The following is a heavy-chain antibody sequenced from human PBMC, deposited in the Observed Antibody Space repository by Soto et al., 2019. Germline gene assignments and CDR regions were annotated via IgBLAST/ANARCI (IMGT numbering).Heavy chain of an antibody. CDR3: ARSRYSGSYFFDY. J-gene: IGHJ4*02. Sequence: SETLSLTCTVSGGSISSGDYYWSWFRQPPGKGLEWIAYIHNSVSTHYNPSLKSRATISVDTSKNQFSLELSSVTAADTAVYYCARSRYSGSYFFDYWGQGILVTVSS. V-gene: IGHV4-30-4*01. CDR1: GGSISSGDYY. D-gene: IGHD1-26*01. CDR2: IHNSVST.